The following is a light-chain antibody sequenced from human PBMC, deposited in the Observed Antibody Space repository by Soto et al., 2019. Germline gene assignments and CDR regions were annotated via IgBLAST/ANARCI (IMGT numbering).Light chain of an antibody. CDR2: GAS. Sequence: EIVLTQSPGTLSLSPGERATLSCRASQSVSSDYLAWYQQKPGQAPRLLIYGASSRATGIPDRFSGSGSGTDFTLTIGRLEPEDFAVYYWQQYGGSVYTFGQGTKLEIK. V-gene: IGKV3-20*01. CDR1: QSVSSDY. CDR3: QQYGGSVYT. J-gene: IGKJ2*01.